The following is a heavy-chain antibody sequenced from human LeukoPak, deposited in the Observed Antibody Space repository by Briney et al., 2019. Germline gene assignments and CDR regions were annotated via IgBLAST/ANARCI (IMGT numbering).Heavy chain of an antibody. Sequence: GGSLRLSCAAFGFTVSSNYMSWVRQAPGKGLEWVSVIYSGGSTYYADSVKGRFTISRDNSKNTLYLQMNSLGAEDTAVYYCARLSIAVAGNFFDYWGQGTLVTVSS. CDR3: ARLSIAVAGNFFDY. D-gene: IGHD6-19*01. J-gene: IGHJ4*02. CDR2: IYSGGST. V-gene: IGHV3-53*01. CDR1: GFTVSSNY.